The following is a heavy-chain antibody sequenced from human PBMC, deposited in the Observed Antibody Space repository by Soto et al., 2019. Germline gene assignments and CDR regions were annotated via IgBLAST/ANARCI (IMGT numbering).Heavy chain of an antibody. J-gene: IGHJ4*02. V-gene: IGHV3-66*01. CDR1: GFTVSSNY. CDR2: IYSGGST. D-gene: IGHD2-2*01. CDR3: ARDPEYCSSTSC. Sequence: GSLRLSCAASGFTVSSNYMSWVRQAPGKGLEWVSVIYSGGSTYYADSVKGRFTISRDNSKNTLYLQMNSLRAEDTAVYYCARDPEYCSSTSCWGQGTLVTSPQ.